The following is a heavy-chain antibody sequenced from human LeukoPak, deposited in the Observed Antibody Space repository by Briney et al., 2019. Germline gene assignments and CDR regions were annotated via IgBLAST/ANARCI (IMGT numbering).Heavy chain of an antibody. CDR1: GYTFTGYY. V-gene: IGHV1-2*06. D-gene: IGHD3-10*01. CDR2: INPNSGGT. CDR3: ASLGFGELLQENWFDP. Sequence: ASVRVSCTASGYTFTGYYMHWVRHAPGQGLEWMGRINPNSGGTNYAQKSQGKVTMTRDTSISTAYMELSRLRSDDTAVYYCASLGFGELLQENWFDPWGQGTLVTVSS. J-gene: IGHJ5*02.